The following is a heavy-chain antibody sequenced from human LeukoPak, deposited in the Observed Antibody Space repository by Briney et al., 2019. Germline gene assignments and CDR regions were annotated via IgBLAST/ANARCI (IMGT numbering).Heavy chain of an antibody. CDR2: ISPSGDNT. J-gene: IGHJ5*02. CDR3: AKGSGINHYHWIDP. CDR1: GFTFSGYD. D-gene: IGHD1-14*01. Sequence: GGSLRLSCAASGFTFSGYDINWVRQAPGKGPEWVSAISPSGDNTYYADPVKGRFTSSRDNSKNTLSLQMNSLRAEDTALYYCAKGSGINHYHWIDPWGQGTLVTVSS. V-gene: IGHV3-23*01.